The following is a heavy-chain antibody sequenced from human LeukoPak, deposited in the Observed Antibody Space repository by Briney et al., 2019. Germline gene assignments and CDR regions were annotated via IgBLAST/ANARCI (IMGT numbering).Heavy chain of an antibody. CDR2: INPNSGGT. D-gene: IGHD3-16*02. J-gene: IGHJ5*01. CDR3: ARDTGLDYDYVWGSYRFNWFDP. V-gene: IGHV1-2*02. CDR1: GYTSTGYY. Sequence: ASVKVSCKASGYTSTGYYMHWARQAPGQGLEWMGWINPNSGGTNYAQKFQGRVTMTRDTSISTAYMELSRLRSDDTAVYYCARDTGLDYDYVWGSYRFNWFDPGGQGTLVTVSS.